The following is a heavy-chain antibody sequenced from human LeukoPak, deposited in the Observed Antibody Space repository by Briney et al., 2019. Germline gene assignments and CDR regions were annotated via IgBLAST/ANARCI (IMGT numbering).Heavy chain of an antibody. CDR3: ARTSRYYDRSGIDY. CDR1: GFTFSDHY. Sequence: GGSLRLPCAASGFTFSDHYMDWVRQAPGKGLEWVGRTRNKAYSYTTEYAASVKGRFTISRDESKNSLYLEMNSLKTEDTAVYYCARTSRYYDRSGIDYWGQGTLVTVSS. CDR2: TRNKAYSYTT. V-gene: IGHV3-72*01. D-gene: IGHD3-16*01. J-gene: IGHJ4*02.